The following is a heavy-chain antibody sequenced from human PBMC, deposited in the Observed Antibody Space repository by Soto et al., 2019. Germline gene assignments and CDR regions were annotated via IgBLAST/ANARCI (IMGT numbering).Heavy chain of an antibody. CDR3: AKELAAAVPFDY. CDR1: GFTVSSKY. D-gene: IGHD6-13*01. CDR2: IKSSGGST. Sequence: GGSLRLSCAASGFTVSSKYMSWVRQAPGKGLEWVSAIKSSGGSTYYADSVKGRFTISRDNSKNTLYLQMNSLRAEDTAVYYCAKELAAAVPFDYWGQGTLVTVSS. V-gene: IGHV3-23*01. J-gene: IGHJ4*02.